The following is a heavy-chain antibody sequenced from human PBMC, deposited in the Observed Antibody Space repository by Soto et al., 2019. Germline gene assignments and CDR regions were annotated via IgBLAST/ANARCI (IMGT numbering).Heavy chain of an antibody. Sequence: ASVKVSCKASGYTFTSYGISWLRQAPGQGLEWMGWISAYNGDTNNAQKFQGRVTMTTGTSTNTAYMELRSLTSDDTAVYYCARDVKLELLGGVNWFDPWGQGTLVTVSS. CDR1: GYTFTSYG. CDR2: ISAYNGDT. V-gene: IGHV1-18*01. D-gene: IGHD1-26*01. CDR3: ARDVKLELLGGVNWFDP. J-gene: IGHJ5*02.